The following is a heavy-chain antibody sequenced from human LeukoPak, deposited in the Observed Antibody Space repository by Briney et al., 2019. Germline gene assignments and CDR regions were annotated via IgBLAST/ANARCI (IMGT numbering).Heavy chain of an antibody. CDR2: ISGSSGII. J-gene: IGHJ4*02. D-gene: IGHD3-22*01. CDR1: GFTSNTYT. CDR3: ARVRPYKYYYDSSGYFDY. Sequence: PGGSLRLSCAASGFTSNTYTMNWVRQAPGKGLEWVSYISGSSGIIDYADSVRGRFTISRDNAKNSLYLQMNSLRAEDTAVYYCARVRPYKYYYDSSGYFDYWGQGTLVTVSS. V-gene: IGHV3-48*01.